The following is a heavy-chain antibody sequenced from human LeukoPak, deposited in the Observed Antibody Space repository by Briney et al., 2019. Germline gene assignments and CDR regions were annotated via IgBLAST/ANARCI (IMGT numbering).Heavy chain of an antibody. J-gene: IGHJ4*02. CDR1: GFTFSTCA. D-gene: IGHD6-19*01. V-gene: IGHV3-53*01. Sequence: GGSLRLSCAASGFTFSTCAMSWVRQAPGKGLEWVSVIHSDGSTYYAGSVKGRLTISRDNSKNTVYLQMNSLRADDTAVYYCARGYSSGWFYFDYWGQGTLVTVSS. CDR3: ARGYSSGWFYFDY. CDR2: IHSDGST.